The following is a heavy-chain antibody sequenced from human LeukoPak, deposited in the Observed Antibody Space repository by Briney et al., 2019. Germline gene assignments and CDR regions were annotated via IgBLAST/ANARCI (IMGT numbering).Heavy chain of an antibody. CDR1: GGSISSSSYY. J-gene: IGHJ6*03. Sequence: PSETLSLTCTVSGGSISSSSYYWGWIRQPPGKGLEWIGTIYYSGTTYYNPSLESRVTISEDTSKNQFSLTLRSVTAADTAVYYCARQISDYYYYYMDVWGKGTTVTVSS. CDR2: IYYSGTT. V-gene: IGHV4-39*01. CDR3: ARQISDYYYYYMDV. D-gene: IGHD3-10*01.